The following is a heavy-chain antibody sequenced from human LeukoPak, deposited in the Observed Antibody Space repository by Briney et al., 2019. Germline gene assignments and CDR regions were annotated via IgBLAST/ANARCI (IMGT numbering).Heavy chain of an antibody. J-gene: IGHJ2*01. CDR2: IYTSGST. V-gene: IGHV4-61*02. Sequence: SSETLSLTCTVSGGSISGGGYYWTWIRQPAGKGLEWIGRIYTSGSTNYNPSLKSRVSISVDTSKNQFSLKLSSVTAADTAVYYCARLTSSWYQDWYFDLWGRGTLVTVSS. CDR1: GGSISGGGYY. CDR3: ARLTSSWYQDWYFDL. D-gene: IGHD6-13*01.